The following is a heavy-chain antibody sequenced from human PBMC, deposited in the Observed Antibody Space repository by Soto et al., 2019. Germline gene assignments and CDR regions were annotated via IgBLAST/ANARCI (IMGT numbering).Heavy chain of an antibody. CDR1: GFTFSRHW. CDR2: INDDGSST. V-gene: IGHV3-74*03. D-gene: IGHD6-25*01. Sequence: GGSLRLSCAASGFTFSRHWMHWVGQTPGKGPVWVSRINDDGSSTKYADSVKGRFTIARDNAKNTVFLQMSSLRAEDTAVYYCAREVIAATGTIRWFDPWGQGTQVTVSS. J-gene: IGHJ5*02. CDR3: AREVIAATGTIRWFDP.